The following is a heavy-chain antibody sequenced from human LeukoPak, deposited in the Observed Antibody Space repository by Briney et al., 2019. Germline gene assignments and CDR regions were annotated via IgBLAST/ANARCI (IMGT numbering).Heavy chain of an antibody. J-gene: IGHJ4*02. CDR3: ASGVEVGPVYFDY. CDR1: GFTFSDYY. Sequence: PGGSLRLSCAASGFTFSDYYMSWIRQAPGKGLEWVSYISSSGSTIYYADSVKGRFTISRDNAKDSLYLQMNSLRAEDTAVYYCASGVEVGPVYFDYWGQGTLVTVSS. V-gene: IGHV3-11*04. D-gene: IGHD2-2*01. CDR2: ISSSGSTI.